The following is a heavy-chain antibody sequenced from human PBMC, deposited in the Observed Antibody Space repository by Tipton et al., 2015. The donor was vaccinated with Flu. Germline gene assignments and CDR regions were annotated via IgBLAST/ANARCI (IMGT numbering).Heavy chain of an antibody. CDR1: GYTFTNDG. V-gene: IGHV1-18*01. D-gene: IGHD4-23*01. CDR2: ISAYNGDI. CDR3: ARDMGSVTTVVMPDGD. Sequence: QLVQSESEVKKPGASVRVSCKASGYTFTNDGISWVRQAPGQGLERMGWISAYNGDINYAQKFQGRVTMTTDTSTSTAYMELRSLRSDDTAVYYCARDMGSVTTVVMPDGDWGQGTLVTVSS. J-gene: IGHJ4*02.